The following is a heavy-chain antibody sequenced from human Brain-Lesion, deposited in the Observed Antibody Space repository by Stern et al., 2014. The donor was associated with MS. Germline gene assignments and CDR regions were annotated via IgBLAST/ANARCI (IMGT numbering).Heavy chain of an antibody. CDR2: VYFSGST. D-gene: IGHD4-23*01. CDR1: GGSLSDSSYY. J-gene: IGHJ2*01. V-gene: IGHV4-39*01. Sequence: QLQLQESGPGLVKPSQTLSLTCTVSGGSLSDSSYYWGWIRQSPGKGLEWIGRVYFSGSTHYHPSLKSRVTLSVDTSKNQFSLKVNSMTAADTAMYYCATRTTMATRSYWYFDLWGRGTLVTVSS. CDR3: ATRTTMATRSYWYFDL.